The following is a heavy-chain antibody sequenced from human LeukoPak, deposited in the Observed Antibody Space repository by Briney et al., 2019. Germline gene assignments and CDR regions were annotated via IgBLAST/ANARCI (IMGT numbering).Heavy chain of an antibody. J-gene: IGHJ6*03. CDR3: AKARKQWLGVMDV. CDR1: GFTLSSYG. CDR2: IRYDGSNK. D-gene: IGHD6-19*01. V-gene: IGHV3-30*02. Sequence: PGGSLRLSCAASGFTLSSYGMHWVRQAPGKGLEWVAFIRYDGSNKYYADSVKGRFTISRDNSKNTLYLQMNSLRAEDTAVYYCAKARKQWLGVMDVWGKGTTVTVSS.